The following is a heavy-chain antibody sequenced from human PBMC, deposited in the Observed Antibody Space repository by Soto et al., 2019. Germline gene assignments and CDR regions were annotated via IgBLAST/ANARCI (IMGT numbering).Heavy chain of an antibody. V-gene: IGHV3-23*01. CDR1: GFTFRSYA. CDR2: ISDTGISK. CDR3: VKDLGYCGGTSRLFDS. D-gene: IGHD2-2*03. J-gene: IGHJ4*02. Sequence: GGSLRLSCAGTGFTFRSYAMGWVRQAPGKGLQWISGISDTGISKFYADSVKGRFTISRDNSQNTVSLHVNSLRVEDTAVYYCVKDLGYCGGTSRLFDSWGQGALVTVSS.